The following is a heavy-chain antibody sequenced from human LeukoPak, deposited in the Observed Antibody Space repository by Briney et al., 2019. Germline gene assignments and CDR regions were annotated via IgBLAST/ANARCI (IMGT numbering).Heavy chain of an antibody. J-gene: IGHJ6*03. Sequence: ASVKVSCKASGGTFSSYAISWVRQAPGQGLEWMGGIIPIFGTANYAQKFLGRVTITTDESTSTAYMELSSLRSEDTAVYYCARGAGVQHYMRSYYYYYMDVWGKGTTVTVSS. D-gene: IGHD3-3*01. CDR2: IIPIFGTA. CDR1: GGTFSSYA. CDR3: ARGAGVQHYMRSYYYYYMDV. V-gene: IGHV1-69*05.